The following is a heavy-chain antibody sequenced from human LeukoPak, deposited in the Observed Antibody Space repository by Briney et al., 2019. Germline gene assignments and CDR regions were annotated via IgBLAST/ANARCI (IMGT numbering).Heavy chain of an antibody. V-gene: IGHV3-23*01. Sequence: GRSLSLSCALSGFTFSSYAMSWVRQAPGKGREWVSGISGSGGSTYYADSVKGRFTISRDNSKNALYLQRNRLTAEATALYYCAKGDYGSGLNYYFGMDVWGQGTTVTVSS. CDR1: GFTFSSYA. J-gene: IGHJ6*02. CDR3: AKGDYGSGLNYYFGMDV. CDR2: ISGSGGST. D-gene: IGHD3-10*01.